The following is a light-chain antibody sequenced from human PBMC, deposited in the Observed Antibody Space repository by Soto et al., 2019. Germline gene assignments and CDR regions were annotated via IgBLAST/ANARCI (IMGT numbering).Light chain of an antibody. CDR3: QTWGTGIRV. V-gene: IGLV4-69*01. CDR1: SGHSNYA. J-gene: IGLJ3*02. Sequence: QLVLTQSPSASASLGASVKLTCTLSSGHSNYAIAWHQQQPEKGPRYLMKVNSDGSHSKGDGIPDRFSGSSSGAERYLTISSLQSEDEADYYCQTWGTGIRVFGGGTQLTVL. CDR2: VNSDGSH.